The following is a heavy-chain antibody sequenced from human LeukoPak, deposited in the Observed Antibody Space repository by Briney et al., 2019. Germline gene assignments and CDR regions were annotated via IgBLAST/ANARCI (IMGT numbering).Heavy chain of an antibody. D-gene: IGHD6-19*01. CDR2: ISYDGSNK. V-gene: IGHV3-30-3*01. CDR1: GFTFSSYA. Sequence: GGSLRLSCAASGFTFSSYAMHWVRQAPGKGLEWVAVISYDGSNKYYADSVKGRFTISRDNSKNTLYLQMNSLRAEDTAVYYCASRTSSGWYGEIDYWGQGTLVTVSS. J-gene: IGHJ4*02. CDR3: ASRTSSGWYGEIDY.